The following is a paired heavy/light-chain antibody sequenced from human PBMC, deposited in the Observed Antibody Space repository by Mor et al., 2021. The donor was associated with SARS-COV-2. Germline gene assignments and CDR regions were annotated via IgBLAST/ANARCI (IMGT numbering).Light chain of an antibody. J-gene: IGKJ1*01. V-gene: IGKV1-39*01. CDR2: GAS. Sequence: DIQMTQSPSSLSASVGDRVTITCRASQSISNYVNWYQHKSGIAPKLLIYGASILQSGVPSRFSGSRSGTDFTFTISSLQPEDFATYYCQQSYITPQTFGQGTKVEI. CDR3: QQSYITPQT. CDR1: QSISNY.
Heavy chain of an antibody. V-gene: IGHV4-59*08. Sequence: QVQLQESGPGLVKPSETLSLTCTVSGDSINNYYWTWIRQPPGKGLEWIGYIYYSGSTNYNPSLRSRVSISIDTSKNQFSLELNSVTAADTAVYFCARQVSYGSGSARENWFDPWGQGTPVTVSS. CDR3: ARQVSYGSGSARENWFDP. D-gene: IGHD3-10*01. CDR1: GDSINNYY. J-gene: IGHJ5*02. CDR2: IYYSGST.